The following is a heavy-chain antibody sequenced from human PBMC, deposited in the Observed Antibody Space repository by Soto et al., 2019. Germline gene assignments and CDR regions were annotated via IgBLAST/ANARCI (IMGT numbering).Heavy chain of an antibody. CDR2: ILPIFGTA. V-gene: IGHV1-69*13. CDR1: GGTYGSNA. J-gene: IGHJ5*01. D-gene: IGHD3-16*01. Sequence: SAQVSSKESGGTYGSNARSWAQQATEKSVDWMEGILPIFGTANSEKKFPGRVTMTAEESTTKAYRELSSLRSDDTAVYYCARDRGSDGASRCVSCFDSWLQRTLVTVSS. CDR3: ARDRGSDGASRCVSCFDS.